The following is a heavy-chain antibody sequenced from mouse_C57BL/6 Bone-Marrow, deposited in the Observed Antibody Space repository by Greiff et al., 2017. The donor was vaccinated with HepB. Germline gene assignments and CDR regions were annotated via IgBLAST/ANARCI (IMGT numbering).Heavy chain of an antibody. Sequence: QVHVKQSGAELARPGASVKMSCKASGYTFTSYTMHWVKQRPGQGLEWIGYINPSSGYTKYNQKFKDKATLTADKSSSTAYMQLSSLTSEDSAVYYCARWVRSGWYFDVWGTGTTVTVSS. CDR1: GYTFTSYT. J-gene: IGHJ1*03. CDR2: INPSSGYT. CDR3: ARWVRSGWYFDV. V-gene: IGHV1-4*01. D-gene: IGHD1-1*01.